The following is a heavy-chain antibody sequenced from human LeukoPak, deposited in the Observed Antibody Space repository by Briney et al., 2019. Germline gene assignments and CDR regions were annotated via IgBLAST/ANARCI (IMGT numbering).Heavy chain of an antibody. CDR1: GFTFSSYA. CDR2: ISGSGGST. D-gene: IGHD3-22*01. V-gene: IGHV3-23*01. Sequence: QSGGSLRLSCAASGFTFSSYAMSWVRQAPGKGLEWVSAISGSGGSTYYADSVKGRFTISRDNSKNTLYLQMNSLRAEDTAVYYCAKSDSSGYYPNFDYWGQGTLVTVSS. CDR3: AKSDSSGYYPNFDY. J-gene: IGHJ4*02.